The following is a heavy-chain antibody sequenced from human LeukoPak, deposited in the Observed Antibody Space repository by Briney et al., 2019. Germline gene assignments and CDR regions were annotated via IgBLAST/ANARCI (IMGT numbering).Heavy chain of an antibody. CDR3: ARDQGPPNRYYDSSGYYYVPHYYYYGMDV. CDR2: ISYDGSNK. D-gene: IGHD3-22*01. J-gene: IGHJ6*02. V-gene: IGHV3-30-3*01. CDR1: GFTFSSYA. Sequence: GGSLRLSCAASGFTFSSYAMHWVRQAPGKRLEWVAVISYDGSNKYYADSVKGRFTISRDNSKNTLYLQMNSLRAEDTAVYYCARDQGPPNRYYDSSGYYYVPHYYYYGMDVWGQGTTVTVSS.